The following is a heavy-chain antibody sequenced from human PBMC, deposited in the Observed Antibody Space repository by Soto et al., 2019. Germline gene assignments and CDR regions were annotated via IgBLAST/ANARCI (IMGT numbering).Heavy chain of an antibody. V-gene: IGHV1-3*01. CDR3: ARHPRWLQSPRGGPGYFDY. J-gene: IGHJ4*02. Sequence: ASVKVSCKASGYTFTSYTMHWVRQAPGQRLEWMGWINAGNGNTKYSQKFQGRVTISRDTSARTAYMELSSLRSEDTAVYYCARHPRWLQSPRGGPGYFDYWGQGTLVTVSS. CDR1: GYTFTSYT. D-gene: IGHD5-12*01. CDR2: INAGNGNT.